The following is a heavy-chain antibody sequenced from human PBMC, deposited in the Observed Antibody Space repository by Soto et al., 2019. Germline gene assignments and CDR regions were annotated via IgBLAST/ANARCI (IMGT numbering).Heavy chain of an antibody. CDR2: ISGSGGST. CDR1: GITFTAYA. V-gene: IGHV3-23*01. D-gene: IGHD2-2*01. Sequence: EVQLLESGGGLVQPGGSLRLSCAASGITFTAYAMSWVRQAPGKGLEWVSSISGSGGSTYYADSVKGRLTISRDNSMNTPYLQMTSLRAEDTAVYYCATIIIPAATNFYWGQGTLVTVSS. CDR3: ATIIIPAATNFY. J-gene: IGHJ4*02.